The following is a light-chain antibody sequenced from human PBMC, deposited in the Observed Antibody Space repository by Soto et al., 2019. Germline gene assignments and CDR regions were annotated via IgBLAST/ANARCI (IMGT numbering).Light chain of an antibody. CDR1: RTDVDGHDY. CDR2: DVH. V-gene: IGLV2-14*03. CDR3: SSYTASAPFYV. J-gene: IGLJ1*01. Sequence: QSVLTQPASVSGSPGQSITISCTGARTDVDGHDYVSWYQQHPGQAPKLMIFDVHNRPSGVSSRFSGSKSGDTASLTISGLQAEDFGDYSCSSYTASAPFYVFGTGTKVTVL.